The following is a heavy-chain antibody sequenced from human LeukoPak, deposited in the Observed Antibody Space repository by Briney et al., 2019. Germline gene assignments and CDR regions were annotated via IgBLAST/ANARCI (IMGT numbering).Heavy chain of an antibody. Sequence: ASVKVSCKASGYTFTGYYMHWVRQAPGQGLEWMGWINPNSGGTNYAQKFQGRVTMTRDTSISTAYMELSRLRSDDTAVYYCAKDGSYRAPALQDYWADYWGQGTLVTVSS. CDR1: GYTFTGYY. CDR3: AKDGSYRAPALQDYWADY. J-gene: IGHJ4*02. CDR2: INPNSGGT. V-gene: IGHV1-2*02. D-gene: IGHD2-8*02.